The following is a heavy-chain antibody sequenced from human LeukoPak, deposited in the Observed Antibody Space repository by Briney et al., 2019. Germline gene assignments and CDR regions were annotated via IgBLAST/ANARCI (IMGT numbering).Heavy chain of an antibody. J-gene: IGHJ2*01. CDR3: ARGGDGSNIYWYFDL. V-gene: IGHV3-74*01. D-gene: IGHD5-24*01. CDR2: MNSDGSSS. Sequence: GGSLRLLCAPWGLPFSTHRKQDPRQARGKGLEGVSCMNSDGSSSSYADSVKGRFTISRDNAKSTLYLQMNSLRAEDTAVYYCARGGDGSNIYWYFDLWGRGTLVTVSS. CDR1: GLPFSTHR.